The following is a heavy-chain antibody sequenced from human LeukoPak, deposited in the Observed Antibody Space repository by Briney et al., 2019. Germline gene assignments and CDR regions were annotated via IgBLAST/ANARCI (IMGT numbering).Heavy chain of an antibody. D-gene: IGHD3-3*01. CDR3: PRYDVWSGKPDY. Sequence: GGSLRLSCAASGFTFSSYAMSWVRQAPGKGLEWVSAISGSGGSTYYADSVKGRFTISRDNSKNTLYRQMNSLRAEDTAVYYCPRYDVWSGKPDYWGQGTLVTVSS. CDR2: ISGSGGST. J-gene: IGHJ4*02. CDR1: GFTFSSYA. V-gene: IGHV3-23*01.